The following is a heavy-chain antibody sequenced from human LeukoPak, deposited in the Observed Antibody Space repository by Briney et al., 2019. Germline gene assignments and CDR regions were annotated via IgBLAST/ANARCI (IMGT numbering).Heavy chain of an antibody. V-gene: IGHV1-69*13. CDR1: GYTFTSHD. CDR3: ARDLFSGGYSSGWYGNDAFDI. Sequence: ASVKVSCKASGYTFTSHDINWVRQATGQGLEWMGGIIPIFGTANYAQKFQGRVTITADESTSTAYMELSSLRSEDTAVYYCARDLFSGGYSSGWYGNDAFDIWGQGTMVTVSS. J-gene: IGHJ3*02. D-gene: IGHD6-19*01. CDR2: IIPIFGTA.